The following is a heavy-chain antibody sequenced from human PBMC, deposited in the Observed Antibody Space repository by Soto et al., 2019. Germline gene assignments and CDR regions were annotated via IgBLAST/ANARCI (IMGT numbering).Heavy chain of an antibody. CDR2: ISYSGST. V-gene: IGHV4-59*11. CDR3: ARTSEYFSRIFDS. J-gene: IGHJ4*02. Sequence: QVQLQESGPGQANPSETLSLTCTVSGGSISGHFWSWIRQPPGKGLEWIGDISYSGSTYYHPSLKSRVTISLATSKNQFSLQLSSVTAADTAMYYCARTSEYFSRIFDSWGQGTLVTVSS. D-gene: IGHD2-2*01. CDR1: GGSISGHF.